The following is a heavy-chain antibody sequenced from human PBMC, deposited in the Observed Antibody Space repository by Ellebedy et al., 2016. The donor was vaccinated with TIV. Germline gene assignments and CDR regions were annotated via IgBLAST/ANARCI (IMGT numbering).Heavy chain of an antibody. Sequence: GESLKISXAASGGTSSNYAVSWVRQAPGKGLEWVSGISGTGTRTYHAESVKGRFTISRDKSGTTVFLQMNSLTVDDTAVYYCRFWNGFPSYFDSWGQGNPVTVSS. J-gene: IGHJ4*02. D-gene: IGHD1-1*01. V-gene: IGHV3-23*01. CDR2: ISGTGTRT. CDR1: GGTSSNYA. CDR3: RFWNGFPSYFDS.